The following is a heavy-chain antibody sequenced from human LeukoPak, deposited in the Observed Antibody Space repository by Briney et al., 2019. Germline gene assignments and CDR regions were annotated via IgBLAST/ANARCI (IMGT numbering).Heavy chain of an antibody. CDR2: ISWNSGSI. CDR3: AKGSRVTMIVVDDAFDI. CDR1: GFTFDDYA. Sequence: GGSLRLSCAASGFTFDDYAMHWVRQAPGKGLEWVSGISWNSGSIGYADSVKGRLTISRDNAKNSLYLQMNSLRAEDMALYYCAKGSRVTMIVVDDAFDIWGQGTMVTVSS. V-gene: IGHV3-9*03. J-gene: IGHJ3*02. D-gene: IGHD3-22*01.